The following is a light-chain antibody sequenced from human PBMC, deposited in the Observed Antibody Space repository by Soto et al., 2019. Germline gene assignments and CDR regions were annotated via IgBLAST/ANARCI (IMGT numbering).Light chain of an antibody. CDR1: QSISSW. J-gene: IGKJ1*01. Sequence: DIQITQAPSTLSASVVDRVTITFLASQSISSWLAWYQQKPGKARKLLIYDASSLESGVPSRFSGSGSGTEFTLTISSLQPDDFATYYCQNYNSYSEACGQGTKVAIK. CDR2: DAS. CDR3: QNYNSYSEA. V-gene: IGKV1-5*01.